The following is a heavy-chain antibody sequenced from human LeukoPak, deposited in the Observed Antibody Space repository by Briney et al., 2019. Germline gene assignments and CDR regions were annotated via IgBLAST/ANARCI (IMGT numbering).Heavy chain of an antibody. Sequence: GSLRLSCAASGFTFSSYWMHWVRQAPGKGVVWVSRINSDGSRISYADSVKGRFTISRDNAKNTLYLQMNSLRAEDTAVYYCASPQYGDYGFWYFDLWGRGTLVTVSS. CDR2: INSDGSRI. V-gene: IGHV3-74*01. CDR1: GFTFSSYW. CDR3: ASPQYGDYGFWYFDL. D-gene: IGHD4-17*01. J-gene: IGHJ2*01.